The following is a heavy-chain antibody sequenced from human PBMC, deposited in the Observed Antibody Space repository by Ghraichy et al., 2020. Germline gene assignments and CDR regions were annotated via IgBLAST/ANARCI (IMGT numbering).Heavy chain of an antibody. CDR1: GGSFSGYY. V-gene: IGHV4-34*01. CDR3: AIMRGYGSGGKYYYYGMDV. J-gene: IGHJ6*02. Sequence: SQTLSLTCAVYGGSFSGYYWSWIRQPPGKGLEWIGEINHSGSTNYNPSLKSRVTISVDTSKNQFSLKLSSVTAADTAVYYCAIMRGYGSGGKYYYYGMDVWGQGTTVTVSS. CDR2: INHSGST. D-gene: IGHD3-10*01.